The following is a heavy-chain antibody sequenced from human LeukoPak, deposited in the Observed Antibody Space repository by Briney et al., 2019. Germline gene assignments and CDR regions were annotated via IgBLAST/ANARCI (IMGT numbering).Heavy chain of an antibody. V-gene: IGHV3-7*05. Sequence: GGSLRLSCAASGFTFSSYWMSWVRQAPGRGLEWVANIKHDGRDKYYVDSVKGRFTISRDNAKNSLYLQMNSLRAEDTAVFYCARRGAAAGRNAFDLWGQGTMVTVSS. J-gene: IGHJ3*01. CDR1: GFTFSSYW. D-gene: IGHD6-13*01. CDR3: ARRGAAAGRNAFDL. CDR2: IKHDGRDK.